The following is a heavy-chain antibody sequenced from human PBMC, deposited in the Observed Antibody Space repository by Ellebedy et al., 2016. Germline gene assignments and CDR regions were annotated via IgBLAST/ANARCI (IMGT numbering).Heavy chain of an antibody. CDR1: GGSFSGYY. CDR3: ARGDTPITNVGVALPLDFDY. Sequence: SESLSLTXALYGGSFSGYYLSWIRQPPGKGLEWIGEINHSGSTNYNPSLKTRVTISVDTSKNQFSLKLSSVTAADTAVYYCARGDTPITNVGVALPLDFDYWGQGTLVTVSS. D-gene: IGHD3-3*01. V-gene: IGHV4-34*01. CDR2: INHSGST. J-gene: IGHJ4*02.